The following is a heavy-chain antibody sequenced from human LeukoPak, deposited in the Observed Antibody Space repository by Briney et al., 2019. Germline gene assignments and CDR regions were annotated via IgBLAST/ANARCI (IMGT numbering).Heavy chain of an antibody. CDR1: GYTFTSYA. CDR2: INTNTGNP. J-gene: IGHJ6*02. Sequence: ASVKVSCKGSGYTFTSYAMNWVRQAPGQGLEWMGWINTNTGNPTYAQGFTGRFVFSLDTSVSTAYLQISSLKAEDTAVYYCARDWYCSGGSCYPASYYYYGMDVWGQGTTVTVSS. V-gene: IGHV7-4-1*02. D-gene: IGHD2-15*01. CDR3: ARDWYCSGGSCYPASYYYYGMDV.